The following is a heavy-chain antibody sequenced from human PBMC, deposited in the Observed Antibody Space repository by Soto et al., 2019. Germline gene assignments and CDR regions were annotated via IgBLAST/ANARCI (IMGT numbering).Heavy chain of an antibody. Sequence: EGQLVESGGGLVQPGGSLRLSCAASGFIFENYAIHWVRQAPGKGLEWVSGISWHSGNLVYADSVKGRFTISRDNTKNSLYLQMNSLRREDTALYFCAKGRTRPLQLGSFGDNAFDIWGQGTMVTVSS. CDR1: GFIFENYA. D-gene: IGHD3-10*01. CDR2: ISWHSGNL. V-gene: IGHV3-9*01. J-gene: IGHJ3*02. CDR3: AKGRTRPLQLGSFGDNAFDI.